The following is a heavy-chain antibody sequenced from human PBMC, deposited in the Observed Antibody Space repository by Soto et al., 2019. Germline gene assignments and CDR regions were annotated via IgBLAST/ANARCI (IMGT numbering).Heavy chain of an antibody. CDR3: AKKVNSGPGSQYFDY. Sequence: XVSLRLSCAASGFTFSSYSMSWVRQAPGKGLEWVSGFRSGGDDGTTHYGDSVKGRFTISRDNSKNTLFLQMDSLRAEDTAIYYCAKKVNSGPGSQYFDYWGQGTLVTVSS. V-gene: IGHV3-23*01. CDR2: FRSGGDDGTT. CDR1: GFTFSSYS. J-gene: IGHJ4*02. D-gene: IGHD3-10*01.